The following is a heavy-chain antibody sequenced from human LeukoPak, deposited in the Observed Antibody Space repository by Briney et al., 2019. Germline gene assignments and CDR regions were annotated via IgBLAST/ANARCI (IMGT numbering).Heavy chain of an antibody. J-gene: IGHJ3*02. D-gene: IGHD5-24*01. CDR2: INPSGGST. Sequence: GASVKVSCKASGYTFTSYYMHWVRQAPGQGLEWMGIINPSGGSTSYAQKFQGRVTMTRDTSTGTVYMKLSSLRSEDTAVYYCARAQMATSSGAAFDIWGQGTMVTVSS. CDR3: ARAQMATSSGAAFDI. V-gene: IGHV1-46*01. CDR1: GYTFTSYY.